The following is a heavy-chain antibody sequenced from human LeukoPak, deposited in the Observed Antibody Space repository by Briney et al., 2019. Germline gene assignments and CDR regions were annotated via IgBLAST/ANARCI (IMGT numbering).Heavy chain of an antibody. V-gene: IGHV3-9*01. CDR3: AKVLYGGYCSSTSCSPFGY. CDR1: GFTFDDYA. D-gene: IGHD2-2*01. J-gene: IGHJ4*02. CDR2: ISRNSGSI. Sequence: GGSLRLSCAASGFTFDDYAMHWVRQAPGRGLEWVSGISRNSGSIGYADSVKGRFTISRDNAKNSLYLQMNGLRVEDTAFYYCAKVLYGGYCSSTSCSPFGYWGQGTLVTVSS.